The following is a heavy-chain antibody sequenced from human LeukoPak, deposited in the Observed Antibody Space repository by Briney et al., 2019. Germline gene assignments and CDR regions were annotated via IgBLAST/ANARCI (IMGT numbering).Heavy chain of an antibody. Sequence: SETLSLTCTVSGGSISSYYWSWIRQPPGKGLEWIGYIYYSGSTNYNPSLKSRVTISVDTSKNQFSLKLSSVTAADTAVYYCARSCTNGVCLDYWGQGTLVTVSS. CDR1: GGSISSYY. CDR2: IYYSGST. D-gene: IGHD2-8*01. J-gene: IGHJ4*02. CDR3: ARSCTNGVCLDY. V-gene: IGHV4-59*12.